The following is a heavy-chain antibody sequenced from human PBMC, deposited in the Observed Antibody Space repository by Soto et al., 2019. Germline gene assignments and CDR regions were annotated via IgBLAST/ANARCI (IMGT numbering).Heavy chain of an antibody. J-gene: IGHJ6*02. CDR1: GGSFSGYY. D-gene: IGHD3-10*01. Sequence: QVQLQQWGAGLLKPSETLSLTCAVYGGSFSGYYWSWIRQPPGKGLEWIVEINHSGSTNYNPSLKSRVTISVDTYKNQFSLKLSSVTAADTAVYYCAREVRTPSLYYYGSWSSYYYGMDVWGQGTTVTVSS. CDR3: AREVRTPSLYYYGSWSSYYYGMDV. CDR2: INHSGST. V-gene: IGHV4-34*01.